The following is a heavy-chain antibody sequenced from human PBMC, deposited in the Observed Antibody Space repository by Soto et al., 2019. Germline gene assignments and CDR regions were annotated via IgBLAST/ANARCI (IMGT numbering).Heavy chain of an antibody. D-gene: IGHD4-17*01. Sequence: QLQLQESGPGLVKPSETLSLTCSVSRGSISTSHHWGWIRQSPGKGLAWIGGIHYAGNTYYSPSLQSRLTISVETSMNQFSLKLDSATAADTALYYCARVRGMTTATKDRGLDVWGQGTTVTVSS. J-gene: IGHJ6*02. CDR1: RGSISTSHH. V-gene: IGHV4-39*01. CDR3: ARVRGMTTATKDRGLDV. CDR2: IHYAGNT.